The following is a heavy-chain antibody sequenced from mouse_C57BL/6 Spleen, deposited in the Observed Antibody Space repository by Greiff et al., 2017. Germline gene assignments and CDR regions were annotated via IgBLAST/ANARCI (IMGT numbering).Heavy chain of an antibody. Sequence: VKLQESGAELARPGASVKLSCKASGYTFTSYGISWVKQRTGQGLEWIGEIYPRSGNTYYNEKFKGKATLTADKSSSTAYMELRSLTSEDSAVYFCARGGYDGYPYFDYWGQGTTLTVSS. CDR1: GYTFTSYG. V-gene: IGHV1-81*01. D-gene: IGHD2-3*01. J-gene: IGHJ2*01. CDR2: IYPRSGNT. CDR3: ARGGYDGYPYFDY.